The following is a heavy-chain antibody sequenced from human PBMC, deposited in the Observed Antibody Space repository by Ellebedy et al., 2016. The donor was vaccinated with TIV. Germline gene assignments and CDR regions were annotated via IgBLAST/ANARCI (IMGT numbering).Heavy chain of an antibody. CDR2: ISSSSSTI. D-gene: IGHD3-10*01. V-gene: IGHV3-48*01. CDR3: ATDIGSAPFDY. CDR1: GFTFSSHW. J-gene: IGHJ4*02. Sequence: GGSLRLXXAASGFTFSSHWMSWFRQAPGKGLEWVSYISSSSSTIYYADSVKGRFSISRDNSKNTLYLQMNTLRAEDTAVYYCATDIGSAPFDYWGQGTLVTVSS.